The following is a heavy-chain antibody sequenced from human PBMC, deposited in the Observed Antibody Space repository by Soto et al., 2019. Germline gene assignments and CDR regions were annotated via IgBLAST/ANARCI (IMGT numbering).Heavy chain of an antibody. CDR3: ARLTTTYYDFWSGYYRRRGYNWFDP. V-gene: IGHV4-34*01. J-gene: IGHJ5*02. CDR1: GGSFSGYY. CDR2: INHSGST. Sequence: SETLSLTCAVYGGSFSGYYWSWIRQPPGKGLEWIGEINHSGSTNYNPSLKSRVTISVDTSKNQFSLKLSSVTAADTAVYYCARLTTTYYDFWSGYYRRRGYNWFDPWGQGTLVTAPQ. D-gene: IGHD3-3*01.